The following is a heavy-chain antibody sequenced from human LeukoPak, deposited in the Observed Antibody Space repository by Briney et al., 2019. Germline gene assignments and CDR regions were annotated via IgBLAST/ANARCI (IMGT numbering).Heavy chain of an antibody. CDR3: ANLYSSGYADY. CDR2: ISSSGSTI. V-gene: IGHV3-11*01. J-gene: IGHJ4*02. CDR1: GFTFSDYY. D-gene: IGHD6-19*01. Sequence: GGSLRLSCAASGFTFSDYYMSWIRQAPGKGLEWVSYISSSGSTIYYADSVKGRFTISRDNAKNSLYLQMNSLRAEDTAVYYCANLYSSGYADYWGQGTLVTVSS.